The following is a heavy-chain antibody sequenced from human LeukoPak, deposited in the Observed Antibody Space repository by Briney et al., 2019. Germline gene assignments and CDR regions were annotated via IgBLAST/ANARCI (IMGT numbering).Heavy chain of an antibody. J-gene: IGHJ4*02. D-gene: IGHD3-22*01. Sequence: ASETLSLTCTVSGGSISSSCYYWGWLRQPPGKGLDWIGSIYYSGSTYYNPSLKSRVTISVDTSKNQFSLKLSSVTAADTAVYYCARGLENYYDSSNNWDYWGEGTLVTVSS. CDR2: IYYSGST. CDR1: GGSISSSCYY. CDR3: ARGLENYYDSSNNWDY. V-gene: IGHV4-39*07.